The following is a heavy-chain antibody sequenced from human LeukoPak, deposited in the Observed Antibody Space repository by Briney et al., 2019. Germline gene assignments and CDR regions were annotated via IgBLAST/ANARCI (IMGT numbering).Heavy chain of an antibody. J-gene: IGHJ4*02. CDR1: GYTFTSYD. CDR3: VFDSSGYLSRSLPPYFDH. V-gene: IGHV1-8*03. CDR2: MNPNSGNT. D-gene: IGHD3-22*01. Sequence: ASVKVSCKASGYTFTSYDINWVRQATGQGLEWMGWMNPNSGNTGYAQKFQGRVTLRTDESTSTAYMELSSLTSEDTAVYYCVFDSSGYLSRSLPPYFDHWGQGTLVIVS.